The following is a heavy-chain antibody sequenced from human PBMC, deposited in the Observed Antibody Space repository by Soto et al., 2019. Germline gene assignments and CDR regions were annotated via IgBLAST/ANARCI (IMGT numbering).Heavy chain of an antibody. D-gene: IGHD3-3*01. J-gene: IGHJ3*02. CDR2: TYYRSKWYN. CDR3: ARDSPPGGRLLEWLLGDAFDI. V-gene: IGHV6-1*01. Sequence: SQTLSLTCAISGDSVSSNSAAWDWIRQSPSRGLEWLGRTYYRSKWYNDYAVSVKSRITINPDTSKNQFSLQLNSVTHEDTAVYYCARDSPPGGRLLEWLLGDAFDIWGQGTMVTVSS. CDR1: GDSVSSNSAA.